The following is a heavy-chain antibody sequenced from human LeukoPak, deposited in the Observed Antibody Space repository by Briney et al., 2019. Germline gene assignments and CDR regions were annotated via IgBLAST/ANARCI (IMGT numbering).Heavy chain of an antibody. V-gene: IGHV3-9*01. CDR2: ISWNSGSR. J-gene: IGHJ4*02. D-gene: IGHD3-10*01. CDR3: AKDYYGSGSYSRFDY. Sequence: GGSLRLSCAASGFSFDDYAMHWVRQVPGKGLEWVSSISWNSGSRGYADSVKGRFTISRDNAKNSLYLQMNSLRAEDTALYYCAKDYYGSGSYSRFDYWGQGTLVTVSS. CDR1: GFSFDDYA.